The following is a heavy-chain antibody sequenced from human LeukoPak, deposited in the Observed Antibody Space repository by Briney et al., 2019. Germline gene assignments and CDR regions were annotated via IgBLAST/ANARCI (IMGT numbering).Heavy chain of an antibody. V-gene: IGHV3-23*01. CDR2: ISGSGGST. CDR1: GFTFSSYA. CDR3: AKAPVTSCRGAYCYPFDS. Sequence: GGSLRLSCAASGFTFSSYAMNWVRQAPGKGLEWVSAISGSGGSTYYADSVKGRFTISRDNSKNTLYLQMNSLRAEDTAVYYCAKAPVTSCRGAYCYPFDSWGQGTLVTVSS. D-gene: IGHD2-21*01. J-gene: IGHJ4*02.